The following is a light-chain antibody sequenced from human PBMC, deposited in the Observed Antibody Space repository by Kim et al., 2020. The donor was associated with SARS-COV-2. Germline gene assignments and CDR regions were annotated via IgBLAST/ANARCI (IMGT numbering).Light chain of an antibody. V-gene: IGLV2-14*03. CDR1: SSDVGSYNY. CDR2: DVS. Sequence: QSALTQPASVSGSPGQSITISCTGTSSDVGSYNYVSWYQQHPGKAPKLMIYDVSKRPSGVSNRFSGSKSGNTASLTISGLQAEDEADYYCSSFTSSNAYVFGTGTKVTV. J-gene: IGLJ1*01. CDR3: SSFTSSNAYV.